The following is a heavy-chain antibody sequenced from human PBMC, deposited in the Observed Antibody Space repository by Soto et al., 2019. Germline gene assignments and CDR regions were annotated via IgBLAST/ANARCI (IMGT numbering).Heavy chain of an antibody. Sequence: QVHLVQSGAAVKKPGASVKVSCKASGYTFTSYYLHWVRQAPGQGLEWMGIINPSVGSKSYEQKCQGRVTMTRDTSQSTGYMEISSLRSEDTAEYYCARVYYCSVGAGCEPWGQGTLVTVS. J-gene: IGHJ5*02. V-gene: IGHV1-46*01. D-gene: IGHD3-10*01. CDR1: GYTFTSYY. CDR2: INPSVGSK. CDR3: ARVYYCSVGAGCEP.